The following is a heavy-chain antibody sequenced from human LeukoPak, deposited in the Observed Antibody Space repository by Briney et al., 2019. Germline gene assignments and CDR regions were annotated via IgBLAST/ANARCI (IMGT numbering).Heavy chain of an antibody. V-gene: IGHV4-59*01. CDR2: IYYSGST. CDR1: GGSISSYY. Sequence: RPSETLSLTCTVSGGSISSYYWSWIRQPPGKGLEWIGYIYYSGSTNYNPSLKSRVTISVDTSKNQFSLKLSSVTAADTAVYYCARVPYSGYEFTIDSWGQGTLVTVSS. CDR3: ARVPYSGYEFTIDS. J-gene: IGHJ4*02. D-gene: IGHD5-12*01.